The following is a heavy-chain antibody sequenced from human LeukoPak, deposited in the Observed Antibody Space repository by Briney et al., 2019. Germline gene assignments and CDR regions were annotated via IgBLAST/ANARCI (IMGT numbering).Heavy chain of an antibody. CDR3: ARGRKYTYGYTVTELGSGYFDY. V-gene: IGHV4-39*07. Sequence: SETLSLTCTVSGGSISSSSYYWGWIRQPPGKGLEWIGSIYYSGSTSYNPSLKSRVTISVDTSKNQFSLKLSSVTAADTAMYYCARGRKYTYGYTVTELGSGYFDYWGQGTLVTVSS. D-gene: IGHD5-18*01. J-gene: IGHJ4*02. CDR2: IYYSGST. CDR1: GGSISSSSYY.